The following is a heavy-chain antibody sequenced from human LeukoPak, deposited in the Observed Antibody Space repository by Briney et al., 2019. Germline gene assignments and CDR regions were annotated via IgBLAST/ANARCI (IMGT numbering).Heavy chain of an antibody. V-gene: IGHV3-20*04. Sequence: GGSLRLSCAASGFNYDDYGMSGLRQAPGKGLDGVSGINWNGCRTDYADSVKGRFTISRDNAKNSLYLQMNSLRAEDTALYYCARGGYYYGSGSYYKSDSRVYYYMDVWGKGTTVTVSS. J-gene: IGHJ6*03. CDR1: GFNYDDYG. CDR2: INWNGCRT. D-gene: IGHD3-10*01. CDR3: ARGGYYYGSGSYYKSDSRVYYYMDV.